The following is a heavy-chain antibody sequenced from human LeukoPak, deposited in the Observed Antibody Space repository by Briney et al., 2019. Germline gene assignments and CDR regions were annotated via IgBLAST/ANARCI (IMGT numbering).Heavy chain of an antibody. CDR3: ARVSQTTGTTGFDY. J-gene: IGHJ4*02. CDR1: GFTVSSNY. V-gene: IGHV3-66*01. D-gene: IGHD1-1*01. Sequence: PGGSLRLSCAASGFTVSSNYMSWVRQAPGKGLEWVSVIYSGDSTYYADSVKGRFTISRDNSKNTLYLQMNILRAEDTAVYYCARVSQTTGTTGFDYWGQGTLVTVSS. CDR2: IYSGDST.